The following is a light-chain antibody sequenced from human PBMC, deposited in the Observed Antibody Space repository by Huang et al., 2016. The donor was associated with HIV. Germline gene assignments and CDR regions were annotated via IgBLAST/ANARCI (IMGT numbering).Light chain of an antibody. CDR3: QQYGSSPWT. Sequence: EIVLTQSPGTLSLSPGERATLSYRASQSVSSSYIAWYQQKPGQAPRLLIYGASSRATGIPDRFSGSGSGTDFTRTISRLEPEDFAVYYCQQYGSSPWTFGQGTKVEIK. V-gene: IGKV3-20*01. CDR1: QSVSSSY. J-gene: IGKJ1*01. CDR2: GAS.